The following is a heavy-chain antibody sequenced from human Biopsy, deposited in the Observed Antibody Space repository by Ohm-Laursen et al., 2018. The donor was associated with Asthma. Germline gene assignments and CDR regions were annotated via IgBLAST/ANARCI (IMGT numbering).Heavy chain of an antibody. D-gene: IGHD1-7*01. CDR2: INPNSGGT. CDR3: AREGITGTTAWFDP. J-gene: IGHJ5*02. V-gene: IGHV1-2*06. CDR1: GYTFTGYY. Sequence: ASVKVSCKASGYTFTGYYMHWVRQAPGQGLEWMGRINPNSGGTNYAQKFQGRVTMTMDTSISTAYMELSRLRSDDTAVYYCAREGITGTTAWFDPWGQGALVTVSS.